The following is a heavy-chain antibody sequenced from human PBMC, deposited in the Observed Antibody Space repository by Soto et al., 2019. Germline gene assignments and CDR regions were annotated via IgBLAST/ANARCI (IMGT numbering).Heavy chain of an antibody. Sequence: GGSLRLSCVVSGFTFDEYSMYWVRQPPGKGLEWISLLTWDGGTTYYADSVKGRFTISRDSGKSSLFLQMDSLRTEDTALYYCAKVKRKYTSTSAVEFDSWGQGTLVTV. CDR2: LTWDGGTT. V-gene: IGHV3-43*01. CDR3: AKVKRKYTSTSAVEFDS. J-gene: IGHJ4*02. D-gene: IGHD2-2*01. CDR1: GFTFDEYS.